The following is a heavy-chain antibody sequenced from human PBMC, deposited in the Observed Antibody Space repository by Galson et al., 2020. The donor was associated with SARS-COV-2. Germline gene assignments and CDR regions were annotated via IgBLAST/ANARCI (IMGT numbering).Heavy chain of an antibody. V-gene: IGHV4-39*01. CDR3: ASSPVLRYFDWLSGWYFDL. D-gene: IGHD3-9*01. CDR2: IYYSGTT. J-gene: IGHJ2*01. Sequence: ASETLSLTCTVSGGTISSSSYYWGWIRPPPGQGLEWIGSIYYSGTTYYNPSLNRRATTSVDTSKNPFSLKLSSVTAADTAVYYCASSPVLRYFDWLSGWYFDLWGRGTLVTVSS. CDR1: GGTISSSSYY.